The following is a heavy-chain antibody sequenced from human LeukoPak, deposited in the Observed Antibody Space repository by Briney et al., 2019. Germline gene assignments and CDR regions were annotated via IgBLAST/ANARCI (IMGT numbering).Heavy chain of an antibody. CDR1: GGSISSYY. J-gene: IGHJ5*02. D-gene: IGHD3-10*01. V-gene: IGHV4-4*07. Sequence: SETLSLTCTDSGGSISSYYWSWIRQPAGKGLEWIGRIYTSGSTNYNPSLKSRVTMSVDTSKNQFSLRLSSVNAADTAVYFCAREGTSGGLNWLDPWGQGTLVTVSS. CDR2: IYTSGST. CDR3: AREGTSGGLNWLDP.